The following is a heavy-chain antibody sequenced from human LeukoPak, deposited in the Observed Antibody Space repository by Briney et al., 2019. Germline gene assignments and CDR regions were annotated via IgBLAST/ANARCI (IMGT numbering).Heavy chain of an antibody. V-gene: IGHV4-61*02. J-gene: IGHJ6*03. CDR2: IYTSEST. CDR3: ARIPTVTRYYYYMDV. D-gene: IGHD4-17*01. Sequence: PSETLSLTCTVSGVSINSNSYYWSWIRQPAGKGLEWIGRIYTSESTAYNPSLKSRVTISVDTSKNQFSLKLSSVTAADTAVYYCARIPTVTRYYYYMDVWGKGTTVTISS. CDR1: GVSINSNSYY.